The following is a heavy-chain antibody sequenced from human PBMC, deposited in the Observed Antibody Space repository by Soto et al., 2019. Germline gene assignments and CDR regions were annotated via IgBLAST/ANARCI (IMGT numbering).Heavy chain of an antibody. D-gene: IGHD3-10*01. V-gene: IGHV4-4*02. J-gene: IGHJ4*02. CDR3: ARSLVRGVIAHFDY. Sequence: SETLSLTCAVSGASISDSNWWSWVRQPPGKGLEWIGEIYHYGTTNYNPSLKSRVTIFIDKSKSQFSLKMTSVTAADTAVCYCARSLVRGVIAHFDYWGQGTLVTVSS. CDR2: IYHYGTT. CDR1: GASISDSNW.